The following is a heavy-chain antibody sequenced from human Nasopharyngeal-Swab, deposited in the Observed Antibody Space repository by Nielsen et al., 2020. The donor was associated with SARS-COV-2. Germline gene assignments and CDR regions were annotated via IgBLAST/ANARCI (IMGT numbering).Heavy chain of an antibody. V-gene: IGHV3-21*04. Sequence: WIRQPPGKGLEWVSSISSSSSYIYYADSVKGRFTISRDNSKNTLYLQMNSLRAEDTAVYYCAKGRRGSGSYWNWFDPWGQGTLVTVSS. CDR3: AKGRRGSGSYWNWFDP. D-gene: IGHD3-10*01. CDR2: ISSSSSYI. J-gene: IGHJ5*02.